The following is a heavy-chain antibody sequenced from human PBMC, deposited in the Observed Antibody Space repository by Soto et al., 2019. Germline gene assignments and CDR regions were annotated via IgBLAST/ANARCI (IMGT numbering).Heavy chain of an antibody. CDR1: GGSISSSSYY. D-gene: IGHD2-2*01. CDR2: IYYSGST. V-gene: IGHV4-39*01. CDR3: ARHAVSSSFRNWFDP. Sequence: TSETLSLTCPVSGGSISSSSYYWGWIRQPPGKGLEWIGSIYYSGSTYYNPSLKSRVTISVDTSKNQFSLKLSSVTAADTAVYYCARHAVSSSFRNWFDPWGQGTLVTVSS. J-gene: IGHJ5*02.